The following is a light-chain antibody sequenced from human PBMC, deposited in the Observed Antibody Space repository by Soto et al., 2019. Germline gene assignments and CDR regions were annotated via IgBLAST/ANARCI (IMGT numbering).Light chain of an antibody. Sequence: EIVMTQSPATLSVSPGERITLSCRASRTVGSKLAWYQQKPGQAPRLLISDASTRASGIPARFSGSGSGTEFTVTISSLQSEDFAVDYCQQYSNWKTVGQGTKLEIK. V-gene: IGKV3-15*01. J-gene: IGKJ2*01. CDR2: DAS. CDR1: RTVGSK. CDR3: QQYSNWKT.